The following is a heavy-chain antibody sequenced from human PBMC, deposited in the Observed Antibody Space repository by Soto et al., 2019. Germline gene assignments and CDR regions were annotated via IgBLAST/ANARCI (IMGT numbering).Heavy chain of an antibody. CDR2: INAGNGKT. CDR3: ARGAAMVRGVSLDVFEI. V-gene: IGHV1-3*01. Sequence: QVQLVQSGAEVKKPGASVKVSCKASGYTFTSYAMHWVRQAPGQRLECMEWINAGNGKTKYSQKYRGSVTITTDTSGGTAYMELSSLRSEDTAVYCCARGAAMVRGVSLDVFEIWGHGTMVTVSS. CDR1: GYTFTSYA. D-gene: IGHD3-10*01. J-gene: IGHJ3*02.